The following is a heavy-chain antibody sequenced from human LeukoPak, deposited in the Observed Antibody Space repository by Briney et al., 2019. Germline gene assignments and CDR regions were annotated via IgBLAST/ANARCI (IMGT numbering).Heavy chain of an antibody. Sequence: SETLSLTCTVSGGSISSYYWGWIRQPPGKGLEWIGSIYYSGSTYYNPSLKSRVTISVDTSKNQFSLRLSSVTASDTAVYYCARRRYIRGPDVVNPFDYWGQGTVVTVSS. CDR1: GGSISSYY. CDR3: ARRRYIRGPDVVNPFDY. V-gene: IGHV4-39*01. D-gene: IGHD1-1*01. J-gene: IGHJ4*02. CDR2: IYYSGST.